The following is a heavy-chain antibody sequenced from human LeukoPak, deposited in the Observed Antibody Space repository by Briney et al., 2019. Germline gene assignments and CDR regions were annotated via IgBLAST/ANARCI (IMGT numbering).Heavy chain of an antibody. J-gene: IGHJ4*02. CDR2: IYYSGST. D-gene: IGHD5-12*01. CDR1: GGSISSSSYY. Sequence: KASETLSLTCTVSGGSISSSSYYWGWIRQPPGKGLEWIGSIYYSGSTYYNPSLKSRVAISVDTSKNQFSLKLSSVTAADTAVYYCARLFSGYDSVFDYWGQGTLVTVSS. V-gene: IGHV4-39*01. CDR3: ARLFSGYDSVFDY.